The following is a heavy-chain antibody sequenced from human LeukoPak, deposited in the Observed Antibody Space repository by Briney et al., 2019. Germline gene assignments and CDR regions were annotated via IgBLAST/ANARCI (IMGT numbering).Heavy chain of an antibody. J-gene: IGHJ4*02. V-gene: IGHV3-53*01. CDR2: IYSGCST. CDR1: RFTVSSNY. CDR3: ARAGWIQLWSYFDY. Sequence: PGGSLRLACAASRFTVSSNYMSSVRQTPGKVLERDSLIYSGCSTYYADAVKGRFTISRDNSKNTLYLQMNSLRAEDTAVYYCARAGWIQLWSYFDYWGQGTLVTVSS. D-gene: IGHD5-18*01.